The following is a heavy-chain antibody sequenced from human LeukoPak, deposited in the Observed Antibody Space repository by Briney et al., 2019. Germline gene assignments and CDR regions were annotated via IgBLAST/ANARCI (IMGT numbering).Heavy chain of an antibody. J-gene: IGHJ6*01. Sequence: GESLKISWKSSGYGFTSYRSGWVRPMPGKGLEWMGIIYPGDSDTRYSPSFQGQVTISADKSISTAYLQWSSLKASDTAMYYCARRVWDPYYYYYGMDVWGQGTTVTVSS. CDR2: IYPGDSDT. CDR1: GYGFTSYR. D-gene: IGHD3-16*01. V-gene: IGHV5-51*01. CDR3: ARRVWDPYYYYYGMDV.